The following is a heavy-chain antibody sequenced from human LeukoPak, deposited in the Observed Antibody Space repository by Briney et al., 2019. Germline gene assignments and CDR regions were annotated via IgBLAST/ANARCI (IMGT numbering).Heavy chain of an antibody. J-gene: IGHJ4*01. CDR1: GGSISSTSYY. D-gene: IGHD5-18*01. CDR2: IYYSGNT. CDR3: ARDGYNYGLDRFDY. V-gene: IGHV4-39*07. Sequence: SETLSLTCTVSGGSISSTSYYWGWIRQPPGKGLEWIGSIYYSGNTYYNPSLKSRVTISPDMSKNQFSLTLSSVTAADTAVYYCARDGYNYGLDRFDYWGHGILVTVSS.